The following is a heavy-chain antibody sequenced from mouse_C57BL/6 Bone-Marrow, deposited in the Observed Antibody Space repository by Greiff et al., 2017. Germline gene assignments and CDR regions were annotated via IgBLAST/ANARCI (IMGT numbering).Heavy chain of an antibody. J-gene: IGHJ3*01. V-gene: IGHV14-4*01. CDR3: TTDGYYPWFAY. CDR2: IDPENGDT. D-gene: IGHD2-3*01. CDR1: GFNIKDDY. Sequence: EVKLMESGAELVRPGASVKLSCTASGFNIKDDYMHWVKQRPEQGLEWIGWIDPENGDTEYASKFQGKATITADTSSNTAYLQLSSLTSEDTAVYYCTTDGYYPWFAYGGQGTLVIVAA.